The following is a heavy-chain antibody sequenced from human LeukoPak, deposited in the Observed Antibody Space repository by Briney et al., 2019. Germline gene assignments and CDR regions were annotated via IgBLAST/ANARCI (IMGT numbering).Heavy chain of an antibody. CDR2: ISDIGDIT. CDR1: GFTFSNYA. Sequence: GGSLRLSCAASGFTFSNYAMRWVRQAPGKGLEWVSVISDIGDITYYADSVKGRFTISRDNSKNTLYLQMNSLRAEDTAVYYCAKVGAAGIAVVLVDYWGQGTLVTVSS. CDR3: AKVGAAGIAVVLVDY. V-gene: IGHV3-23*01. J-gene: IGHJ4*02. D-gene: IGHD6-19*01.